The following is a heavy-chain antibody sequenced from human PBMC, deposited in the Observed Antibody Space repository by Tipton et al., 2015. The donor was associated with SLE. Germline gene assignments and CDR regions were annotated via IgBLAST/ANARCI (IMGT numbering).Heavy chain of an antibody. D-gene: IGHD3-3*01. CDR3: ARVLWSSDAFDI. CDR2: IDDSGNT. CDR1: GGSISSHY. J-gene: IGHJ3*02. V-gene: IGHV4-59*11. Sequence: TLSLTCTVSGGSISSHYWSWIRQPPGKGLEWIGYIDDSGNTDYTPSLKSRVTISVDTSKNQFSLQLNSVTPEDTAVYYCARVLWSSDAFDIWGQGTMVTVSS.